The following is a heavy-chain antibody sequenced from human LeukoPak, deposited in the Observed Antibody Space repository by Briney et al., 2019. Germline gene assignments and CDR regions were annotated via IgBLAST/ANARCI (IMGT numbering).Heavy chain of an antibody. Sequence: GESLKISCKGSGYSFTSYWIGWVRQMPGKGLEWMGIIYPGDSDTRYSPSFQGQVTISADKSISTAYLQWSSLKASDTAMYYCASSTYYYDSSGYYPEYFQHWGQGTLVTVSS. D-gene: IGHD3-22*01. J-gene: IGHJ1*01. V-gene: IGHV5-51*01. CDR3: ASSTYYYDSSGYYPEYFQH. CDR1: GYSFTSYW. CDR2: IYPGDSDT.